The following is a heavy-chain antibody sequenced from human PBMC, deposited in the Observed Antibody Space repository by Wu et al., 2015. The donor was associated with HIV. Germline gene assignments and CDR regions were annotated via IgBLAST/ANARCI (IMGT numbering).Heavy chain of an antibody. Sequence: QVQLVQSGAEVKKPGASVKVSCKASGYTFTSYYMHWVRQAPGQGLEWMGIINPSGGSTSYAQKFQGRVTMTRDTSTSTVYMELSSLRSEDTAVYYCARCPFLREGYPPLDGMDVWGPRDHGHRSPQ. J-gene: IGHJ6*01. CDR1: GYTFTSYY. D-gene: IGHD5-24*01. CDR2: INPSGGST. CDR3: ARCPFLREGYPPLDGMDV. V-gene: IGHV1-46*01.